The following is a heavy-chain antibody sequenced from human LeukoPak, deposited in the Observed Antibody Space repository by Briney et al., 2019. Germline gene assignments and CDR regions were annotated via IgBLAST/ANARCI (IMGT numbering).Heavy chain of an antibody. CDR1: GFTFSRYS. J-gene: IGHJ6*03. CDR3: ARVGGGSTDYYYYYMDV. D-gene: IGHD3-16*01. CDR2: ISISSNYI. V-gene: IGHV3-21*01. Sequence: PGGSLRLSCAASGFTFSRYSMNWVRQAPGKGLEWVSSISISSNYIYYADSVKGRFTISRDNAKNSLYLQMNSLRAEDTAVYYCARVGGGSTDYYYYYMDVWGKGTTVTVSS.